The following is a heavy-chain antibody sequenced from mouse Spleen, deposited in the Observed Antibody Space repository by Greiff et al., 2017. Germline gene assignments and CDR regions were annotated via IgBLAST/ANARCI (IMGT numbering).Heavy chain of an antibody. CDR1: GFTFSDYY. CDR2: ISDGGSYT. CDR3: ARDLNIRGAMDY. V-gene: IGHV5-4*02. Sequence: DVMLVESGGGLVKPGGSLKLSCAASGFTFSDYYMYWVRQTPEKRLEWVATISDGGSYTYYPDSVKGRFTISRDNAKNNLYLQMSSLKSEDTAMYYCARDLNIRGAMDYWGQGTSVTVSS. J-gene: IGHJ4*01.